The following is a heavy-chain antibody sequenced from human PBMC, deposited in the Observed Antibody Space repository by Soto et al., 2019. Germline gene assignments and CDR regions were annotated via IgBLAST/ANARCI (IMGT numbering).Heavy chain of an antibody. V-gene: IGHV3-30-3*01. CDR1: GFTFSSYA. Sequence: GSLRLSCAASGFTFSSYAMHWVRQAPGKGLEWVAVISYDGSNKYYADSVKGRFTISRDNSKNTLYLQMNSLRAEDTAVYYCARDSGPYGSGRNWFDPWGQGT. J-gene: IGHJ5*02. CDR2: ISYDGSNK. CDR3: ARDSGPYGSGRNWFDP. D-gene: IGHD3-10*01.